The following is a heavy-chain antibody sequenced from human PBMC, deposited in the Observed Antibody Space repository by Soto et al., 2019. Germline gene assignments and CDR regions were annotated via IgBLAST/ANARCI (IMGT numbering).Heavy chain of an antibody. V-gene: IGHV4-34*01. Sequence: SETLSLTCAVYGGAFSDYYWSWIRHPPGKGLEWIGEINHSGSTNYNPALKSRVTISVDTSKNQFSLKLSSVTAADTAVYYCARTQWRNVRVGATTQALDYWGQGTLVTVSS. CDR1: GGAFSDYY. CDR3: ARTQWRNVRVGATTQALDY. CDR2: INHSGST. J-gene: IGHJ4*02. D-gene: IGHD1-26*01.